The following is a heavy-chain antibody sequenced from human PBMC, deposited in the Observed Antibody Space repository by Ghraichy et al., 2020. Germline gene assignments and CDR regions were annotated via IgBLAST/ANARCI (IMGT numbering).Heavy chain of an antibody. V-gene: IGHV3-23*01. CDR1: GFTLSSYA. CDR2: FRVTTAAT. CDR3: AKDLQQQVLWGYFDH. J-gene: IGHJ4*02. D-gene: IGHD3-10*01. Sequence: GGSLRLSCAASGFTLSSYAMSWVRQAPGKGLEWVSSFRVTTAATYYADSVKGRFTISRDLSKNTLYLQMNSLRAEETAVYYCAKDLQQQVLWGYFDHWGQGTLVTVSS.